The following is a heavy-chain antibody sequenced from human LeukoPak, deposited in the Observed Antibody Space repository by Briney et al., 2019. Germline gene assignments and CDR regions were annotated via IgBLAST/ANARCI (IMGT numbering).Heavy chain of an antibody. V-gene: IGHV3-30*03. J-gene: IGHJ4*02. Sequence: GGSLRLSCAASGFTFSSYGMHWVRQAPGKGLEWVAVISYDGSNKYYADSVKGRFTISRDNAKNTLYLQMNSLRAEDTAVYYCASGLWSFDYWGQGTLVTVSS. CDR1: GFTFSSYG. D-gene: IGHD2-21*01. CDR2: ISYDGSNK. CDR3: ASGLWSFDY.